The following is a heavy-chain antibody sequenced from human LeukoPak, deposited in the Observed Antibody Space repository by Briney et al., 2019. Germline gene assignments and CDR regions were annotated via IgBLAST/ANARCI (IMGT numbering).Heavy chain of an antibody. Sequence: GGSLRLSCAASGFTFSDYYMSWIRQAPGKGLEWVSYISSSGSTIYYADSVKGRFTISRDNAKNSPYLQMNSLRAEDTAVYYCARGVWNDSHQNNYYYYGMDVWGQGTTVTVSS. CDR3: ARGVWNDSHQNNYYYYGMDV. V-gene: IGHV3-11*01. CDR2: ISSSGSTI. D-gene: IGHD1-1*01. J-gene: IGHJ6*02. CDR1: GFTFSDYY.